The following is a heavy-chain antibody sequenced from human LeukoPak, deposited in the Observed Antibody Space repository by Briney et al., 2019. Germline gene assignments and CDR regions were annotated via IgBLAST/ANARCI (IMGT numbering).Heavy chain of an antibody. CDR1: GHTFTSYY. V-gene: IGHV1-46*01. CDR3: ARPPDSGRYAYYFDY. Sequence: ASVKVSCKASGHTFTSYYMHWMRQAPGQGLEWMGRINPSGGSTSYAQKFQGRVTMTRDTSTSTVYMELSSLRSEDTAVYYCARPPDSGRYAYYFDYWGQRTLVTVSS. D-gene: IGHD1-26*01. J-gene: IGHJ4*02. CDR2: INPSGGST.